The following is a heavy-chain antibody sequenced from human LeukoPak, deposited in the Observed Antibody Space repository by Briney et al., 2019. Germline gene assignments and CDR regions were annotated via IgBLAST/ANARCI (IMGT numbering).Heavy chain of an antibody. J-gene: IGHJ4*02. CDR3: ARGGYSTLPGFDY. CDR1: GFTVSGNY. Sequence: PGGSLRLSCAASGFTVSGNYMSWVRQAPGKGLEWVSVIYTSGSTYYADSVKGRFTISRDISKNTLYLQMNSLRAEDTAVYYCARGGYSTLPGFDYWGQGTLVTVSS. CDR2: IYTSGST. V-gene: IGHV3-66*01. D-gene: IGHD2-21*01.